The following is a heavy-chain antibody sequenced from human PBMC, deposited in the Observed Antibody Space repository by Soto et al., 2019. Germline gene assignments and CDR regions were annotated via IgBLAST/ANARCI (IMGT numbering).Heavy chain of an antibody. D-gene: IGHD4-17*01. Sequence: EVQLVESGGGLVQPGGSLRLSCVASGFTFTSYWMHWVRQAPGKGLVWVSHINGDGSHTTYADSVKGRFTISRDNAKNPLYLQMNSLRAEDAAVYYCVRDSPGEGMDYWGQGTLVTVSS. J-gene: IGHJ4*02. CDR1: GFTFTSYW. CDR3: VRDSPGEGMDY. V-gene: IGHV3-74*03. CDR2: INGDGSHT.